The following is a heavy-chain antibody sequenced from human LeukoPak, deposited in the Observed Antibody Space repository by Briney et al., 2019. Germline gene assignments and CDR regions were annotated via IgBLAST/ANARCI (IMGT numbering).Heavy chain of an antibody. Sequence: GGSLRLSCAASGFTFSDYFMSWIRQAPGKGLEWVSFISNRDSSTYYAASVKGRFTISRDNAKNTLYLQMNSLRGEDTAVYYCAKCSKWLPQSKNIDSWGQGTLVTVSS. CDR1: GFTFSDYF. D-gene: IGHD6-19*01. V-gene: IGHV3-11*01. J-gene: IGHJ4*02. CDR3: AKCSKWLPQSKNIDS. CDR2: ISNRDSST.